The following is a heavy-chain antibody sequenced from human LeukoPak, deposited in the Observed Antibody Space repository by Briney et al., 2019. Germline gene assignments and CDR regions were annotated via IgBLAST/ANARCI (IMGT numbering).Heavy chain of an antibody. D-gene: IGHD3-3*01. CDR1: GYTFTGYY. Sequence: ASVKVSCKASGYTFTGYYMHWVRQAPGQGLKWMGWINPNSGGTNYAQKFQGRVTMTRDTSISTAYMELSRLRSDDTAVYYCARDKSPEWSGPRKHDAFDIWGQGTMVTVSS. CDR2: INPNSGGT. CDR3: ARDKSPEWSGPRKHDAFDI. V-gene: IGHV1-2*02. J-gene: IGHJ3*02.